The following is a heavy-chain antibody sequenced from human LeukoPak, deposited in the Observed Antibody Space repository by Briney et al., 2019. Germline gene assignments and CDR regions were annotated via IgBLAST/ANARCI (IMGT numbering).Heavy chain of an antibody. CDR2: ISSSSSYI. V-gene: IGHV3-21*01. D-gene: IGHD3-16*01. Sequence: GGSLRLSCAASGFTFSSYSMNWVRQAPGKGLEWVSSISSSSSYIYYADSVKGRFTISRDNAKNSLYLQMNSLRAEDTAMYYCASFGRLVDVDYWGQGTLVTVSS. CDR1: GFTFSSYS. CDR3: ASFGRLVDVDY. J-gene: IGHJ4*02.